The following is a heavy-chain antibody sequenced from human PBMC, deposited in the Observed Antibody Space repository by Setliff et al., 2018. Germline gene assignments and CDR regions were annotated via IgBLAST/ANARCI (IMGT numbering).Heavy chain of an antibody. J-gene: IGHJ3*02. Sequence: SETLSLTCSVSGYSISSGYYWGWIRQPPGKGLEWIGSIYHNGNSYYNPSLKSRVTISVDTSKNQLSLKLNSVTAADTAVYYCARGKIRITMIVVPTGGAFDIWGQGTMVTVSS. CDR1: GYSISSGYY. CDR2: IYHNGNS. D-gene: IGHD3-22*01. V-gene: IGHV4-38-2*02. CDR3: ARGKIRITMIVVPTGGAFDI.